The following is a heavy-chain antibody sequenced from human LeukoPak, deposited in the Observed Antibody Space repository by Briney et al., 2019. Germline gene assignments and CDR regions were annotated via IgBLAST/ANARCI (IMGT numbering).Heavy chain of an antibody. J-gene: IGHJ1*01. CDR3: ARVRGDFETD. V-gene: IGHV4-59*01. CDR2: LYYSGST. Sequence: TSETLSLTCSVSGGSISSYYWTWVRQPPGKGLEWIGYLYYSGSTTYNPSLKSRVTISVDTSKSQFSLKLISVTAADTAIYYCARVRGDFETDWGQGTLVTVYS. CDR1: GGSISSYY. D-gene: IGHD3-16*01.